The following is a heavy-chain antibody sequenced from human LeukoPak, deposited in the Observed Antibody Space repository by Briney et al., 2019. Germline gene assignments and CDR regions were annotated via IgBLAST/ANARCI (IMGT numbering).Heavy chain of an antibody. D-gene: IGHD1-26*01. CDR1: GGSISSSSYC. CDR3: ARHLGGSYSPDYYYYMDV. V-gene: IGHV4-39*01. J-gene: IGHJ6*03. Sequence: SETLSLTCTVSGGSISSSSYCWGWIRQPPGKGLEWIGSIYYSGSTYYNPSLKSRVTISEDTSKNQFILKLSSVTAADTAVYYCARHLGGSYSPDYYYYMDVWGKGTTVTVSS. CDR2: IYYSGST.